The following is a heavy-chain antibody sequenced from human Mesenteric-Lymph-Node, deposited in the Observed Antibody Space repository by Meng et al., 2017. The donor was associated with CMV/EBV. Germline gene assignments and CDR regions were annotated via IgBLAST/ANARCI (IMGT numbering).Heavy chain of an antibody. CDR1: GFSFSNYA. CDR2: ISYDGRNK. CDR3: ARDRGTFFDREVYCIGGSCYLDH. V-gene: IGHV3-30*04. J-gene: IGHJ5*02. D-gene: IGHD2-15*01. Sequence: GESLKISCAASGFSFSNYAMHWVRQAPGKGLEWVAVISYDGRNKYYADSVRGRFTISRDNPKNTVYLQMTSLRGDDTAVFYCARDRGTFFDREVYCIGGSCYLDHWGQGTLVTVSS.